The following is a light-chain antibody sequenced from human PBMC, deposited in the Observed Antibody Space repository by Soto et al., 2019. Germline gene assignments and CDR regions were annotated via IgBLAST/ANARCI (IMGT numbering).Light chain of an antibody. V-gene: IGKV3-20*01. Sequence: EVVLTQSPGTLSLSPGEGATLSCRASQSVSSSYLAWYQQKAGQSPRLLIFGASSRASGSPDRFSGSGSGTDFTLTISSLEPEDFAMYYCQQYGSSPLTFGGGTKVEIK. J-gene: IGKJ4*01. CDR2: GAS. CDR1: QSVSSSY. CDR3: QQYGSSPLT.